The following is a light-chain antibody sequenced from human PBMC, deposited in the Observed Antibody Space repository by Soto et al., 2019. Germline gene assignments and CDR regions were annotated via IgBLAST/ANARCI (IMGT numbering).Light chain of an antibody. CDR2: EGS. Sequence: QSALTQPASVSGSPGQSVTISCTGTSSDVGSYNFVSWYQQHPGKAPKLMLYEGSKRPSGVSNRFSGSKSGNTASLTVSGLQAEDEADYYCCSYAVGGSYVFGTGTKVTVL. J-gene: IGLJ1*01. CDR3: CSYAVGGSYV. V-gene: IGLV2-23*01. CDR1: SSDVGSYNF.